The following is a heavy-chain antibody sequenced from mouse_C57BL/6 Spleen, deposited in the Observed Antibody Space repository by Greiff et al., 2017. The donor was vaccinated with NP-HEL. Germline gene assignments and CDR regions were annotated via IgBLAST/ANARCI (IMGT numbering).Heavy chain of an antibody. D-gene: IGHD1-1*01. Sequence: EVMLVESGGGLVKPGGSLKLSCAASGFTFSSYAMSWVRQTPEKRLEWVATISDGGSYTYYPDNVKGRFTISRDNAKNNLYLQMSHLKSEDTAMYYCARGRLTGAYYFDYWGQGTTLTVSS. CDR3: ARGRLTGAYYFDY. CDR2: ISDGGSYT. V-gene: IGHV5-4*03. J-gene: IGHJ2*01. CDR1: GFTFSSYA.